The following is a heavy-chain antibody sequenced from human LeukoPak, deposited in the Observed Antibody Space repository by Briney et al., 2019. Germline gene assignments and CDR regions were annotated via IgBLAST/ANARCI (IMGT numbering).Heavy chain of an antibody. Sequence: SGGSLRLSCAASGFTFSLYAMNWVRQAPGKGLEWISYINDDSSDIHYAGSVRGRFTISRDDARRTLYLQLSSLRVEDTAVYYCARDRVYGSGSSDYWGQGTLVTVSS. V-gene: IGHV3-21*05. CDR3: ARDRVYGSGSSDY. CDR2: INDDSSDI. J-gene: IGHJ4*02. D-gene: IGHD3-10*01. CDR1: GFTFSLYA.